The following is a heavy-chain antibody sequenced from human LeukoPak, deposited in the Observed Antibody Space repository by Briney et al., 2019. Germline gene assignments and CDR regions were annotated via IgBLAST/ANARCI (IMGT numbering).Heavy chain of an antibody. Sequence: GGSLRLSCAASGYTFSTHAMSWVRQAPGKGLEWVSGITGSGGGTYYADSVKGRFTISRDNSKNTLYLQMNSLRAEDTAVYYCAKDQAPIAVAPFDYWGQGTLVTVSS. CDR2: ITGSGGGT. CDR3: AKDQAPIAVAPFDY. V-gene: IGHV3-23*01. J-gene: IGHJ4*02. D-gene: IGHD6-19*01. CDR1: GYTFSTHA.